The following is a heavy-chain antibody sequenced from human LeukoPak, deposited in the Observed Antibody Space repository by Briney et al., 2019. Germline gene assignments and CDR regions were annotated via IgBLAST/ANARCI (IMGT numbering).Heavy chain of an antibody. CDR2: ISGRGGST. V-gene: IGHV3-23*01. Sequence: GGSLRLSCAASGFTFSSYVMSWVRQAPGKGLEWVSCISGRGGSTHFADSAKGRFTISRDNSKNILSLQMNSLRAEDTAVYYCAALGVGGYWGQGTLVTVSS. CDR1: GFTFSSYV. D-gene: IGHD3-16*01. J-gene: IGHJ4*02. CDR3: AALGVGGY.